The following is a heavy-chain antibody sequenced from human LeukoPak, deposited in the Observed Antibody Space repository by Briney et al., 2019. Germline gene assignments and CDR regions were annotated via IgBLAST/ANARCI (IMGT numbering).Heavy chain of an antibody. V-gene: IGHV3-7*03. J-gene: IGHJ3*02. CDR2: IKQDGSEK. CDR1: GFTFSSYW. CDR3: ARVRLEDYYDSSGYLPGAFDI. D-gene: IGHD3-22*01. Sequence: GGSLRLSCAASGFTFSSYWMSWVRQAPGKGLEWVANIKQDGSEKYYVDSVKGRFTISRDNAKNSLDLQMNSLRAEDTAVYYCARVRLEDYYDSSGYLPGAFDIWGQGTMVTVSS.